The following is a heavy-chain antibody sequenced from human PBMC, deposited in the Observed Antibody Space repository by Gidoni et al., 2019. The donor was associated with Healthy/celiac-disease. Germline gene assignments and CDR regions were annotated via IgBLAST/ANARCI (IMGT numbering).Heavy chain of an antibody. J-gene: IGHJ4*02. CDR3: AKDMGGQQLFTNFDY. V-gene: IGHV3-9*01. CDR2: ISWNSGSI. D-gene: IGHD6-13*01. Sequence: EVQLVESGGGLVQPGRSLRLSCAASGFTFDDYAMHWVRQAPGKGLEWVSGISWNSGSIGYADSVKGRFTISRDNAKNSLYLQMNSLRAEDTALYYCAKDMGGQQLFTNFDYWGQGTLVTVSS. CDR1: GFTFDDYA.